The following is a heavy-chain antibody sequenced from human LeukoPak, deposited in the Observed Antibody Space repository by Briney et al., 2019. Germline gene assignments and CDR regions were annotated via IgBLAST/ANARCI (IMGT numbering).Heavy chain of an antibody. CDR3: ARDARPGGGITGTTKY. V-gene: IGHV3-7*01. J-gene: IGHJ4*02. D-gene: IGHD1-7*01. Sequence: PGGSLRLSCAASGFTFSSYWMSWVRQAPGKGLEWVANIKQDGSEKYYVDSVKGRFIISRDNAKNSLYLQMNSLRAEDTAVYYCARDARPGGGITGTTKYWGQGTLVTVSS. CDR2: IKQDGSEK. CDR1: GFTFSSYW.